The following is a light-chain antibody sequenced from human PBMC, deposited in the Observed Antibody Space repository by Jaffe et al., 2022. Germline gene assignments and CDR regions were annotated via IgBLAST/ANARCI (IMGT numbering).Light chain of an antibody. CDR1: SSDVGFYDY. CDR3: CSYAGGDYYL. J-gene: IGLJ1*01. Sequence: QSALTQPRSVSGSPGQSVTISCTGTSSDVGFYDYVSWYQQYPDKAPKLIVYDVSKRPSGVPDRFSGSKSGNTASLIISGLQAEDEADYFCCSYAGGDYYLFGTGTIVTVL. CDR2: DVS. V-gene: IGLV2-11*01.